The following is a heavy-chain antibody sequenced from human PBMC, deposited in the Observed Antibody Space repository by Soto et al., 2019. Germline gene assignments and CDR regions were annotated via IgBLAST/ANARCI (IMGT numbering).Heavy chain of an antibody. CDR2: IIPIFGNT. Sequence: ASVKVSCKASGGTFSSYAISWVRQAPGQGLEWMGGIIPIFGNTGYAQKFQGRVTMTGNTSISTAYMELSSLRSEDTAMYYCARGRYSSSWYRSDYWGQGTLVTVSS. CDR1: GGTFSSYA. V-gene: IGHV1-8*02. D-gene: IGHD6-13*01. CDR3: ARGRYSSSWYRSDY. J-gene: IGHJ4*02.